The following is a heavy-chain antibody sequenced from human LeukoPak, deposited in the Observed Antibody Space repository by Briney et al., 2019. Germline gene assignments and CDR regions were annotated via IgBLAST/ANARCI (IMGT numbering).Heavy chain of an antibody. CDR2: IKQDGSEK. CDR3: AREITMVRPHTQQNWFDP. CDR1: GFTFSSYW. Sequence: PGGSLRLSCAASGFTFSSYWMSWVRQAPGKGLEWVANIKQDGSEKYYVDSVKGRFTISRDNAKNSLYLQMNSLRAEDTAVYYCAREITMVRPHTQQNWFDPWGQGTLVTVSS. V-gene: IGHV3-7*03. D-gene: IGHD3-10*01. J-gene: IGHJ5*02.